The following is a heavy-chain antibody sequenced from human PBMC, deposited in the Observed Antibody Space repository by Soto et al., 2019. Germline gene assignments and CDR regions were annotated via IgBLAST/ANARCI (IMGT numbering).Heavy chain of an antibody. D-gene: IGHD1-26*01. CDR2: IWYDGSNK. Sequence: GGSLRLSCAASGFTFSSYGMHWVRQAPGKGLEWVAVIWYDGSNKYYADSVKGRFTISRDNSKNTLYLQMNSLRAEDTAVYYCARDQERKTYYYSYMDVWGKGTTVTVSS. CDR1: GFTFSSYG. CDR3: ARDQERKTYYYSYMDV. V-gene: IGHV3-33*01. J-gene: IGHJ6*03.